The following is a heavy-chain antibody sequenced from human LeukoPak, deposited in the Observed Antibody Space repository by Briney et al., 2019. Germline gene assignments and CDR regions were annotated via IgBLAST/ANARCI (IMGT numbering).Heavy chain of an antibody. Sequence: PGGSLRLSCAASGFTFSSYAMHWVRQAPGKGLEWVAVISYDGSNKYYADSVKGRFTISRDNSKNTLYLQRNSLRAEDTAAYYCARDGARWTPVWGEGTLVSVSS. CDR2: ISYDGSNK. D-gene: IGHD3/OR15-3a*01. CDR1: GFTFSSYA. CDR3: ARDGARWTPV. J-gene: IGHJ4*02. V-gene: IGHV3-30-3*01.